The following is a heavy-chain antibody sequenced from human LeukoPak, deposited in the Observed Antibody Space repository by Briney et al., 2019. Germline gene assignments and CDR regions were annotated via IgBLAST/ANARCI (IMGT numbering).Heavy chain of an antibody. V-gene: IGHV4-31*03. J-gene: IGHJ5*02. CDR2: IYYSGST. CDR3: ARGAGGWFDP. CDR1: GGSISSGGYY. Sequence: SQTLSLTCTVSGGSISSGGYYWRWIRQHPGKGLEWIGYIYYSGSTYYNPSLKSRVTISVDTSKNQFSLKLSSVTAADTAVYYCARGAGGWFDPWGQGTLVTVSS. D-gene: IGHD3-16*01.